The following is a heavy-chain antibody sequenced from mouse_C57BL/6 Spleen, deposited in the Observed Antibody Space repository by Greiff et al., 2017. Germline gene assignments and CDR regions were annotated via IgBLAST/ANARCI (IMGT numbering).Heavy chain of an antibody. CDR1: GFNFSSYT. Sequence: EVQGVESGGGLVKPGGSLKLSCAASGFNFSSYTMTWVRQTPEKRLAWVATISCCGGNTDYPDSVKGRFTISRDNAKNTLYLPMSSLMSDDTALYYCARHVLRSLDYWCQGTSLTVSS. CDR3: ARHVLRSLDY. V-gene: IGHV5-9*01. CDR2: ISCCGGNT. D-gene: IGHD1-1*01. J-gene: IGHJ2*02.